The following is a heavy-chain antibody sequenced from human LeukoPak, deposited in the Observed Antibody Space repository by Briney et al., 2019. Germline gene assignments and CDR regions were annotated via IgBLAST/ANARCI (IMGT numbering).Heavy chain of an antibody. Sequence: GGSLRLSCAASGFTFSSYWMSWVRQAPGKGLEWVASIKHDGSERNYVDSLKGRFTISRDNAENSVYLQMNSLRGEDTAVYYCARVTWYDMNNGWRHFDYWGQGILVTVSS. CDR2: IKHDGSER. J-gene: IGHJ4*02. CDR3: ARVTWYDMNNGWRHFDY. CDR1: GFTFSSYW. V-gene: IGHV3-7*03. D-gene: IGHD3-22*01.